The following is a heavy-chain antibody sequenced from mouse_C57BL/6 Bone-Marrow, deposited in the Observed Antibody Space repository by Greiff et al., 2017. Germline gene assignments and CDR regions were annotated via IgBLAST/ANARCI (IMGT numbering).Heavy chain of an antibody. Sequence: QVQLQQSGAELARPGASVKLSCKASGYTFTSYGISWVKQRTGQGLEWIGEIYPRSGNTNYNEKFKGKATLTADKSSSTAYMELRSLTSEESAVYFCARLGGYYVYWYFDVWGTGTTVTVSS. CDR1: GYTFTSYG. CDR3: ARLGGYYVYWYFDV. CDR2: IYPRSGNT. J-gene: IGHJ1*03. D-gene: IGHD2-3*01. V-gene: IGHV1-81*01.